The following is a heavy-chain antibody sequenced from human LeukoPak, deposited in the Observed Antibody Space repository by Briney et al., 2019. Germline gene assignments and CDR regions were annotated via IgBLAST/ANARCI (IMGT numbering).Heavy chain of an antibody. D-gene: IGHD3-3*01. CDR1: GGSISSGSYY. CDR3: ARQLRFLEWLLLPWFDP. Sequence: SETLSLTCTVSGGSISSGSYYWSWIRQPAGKGLEWIGRIYTSGSTNYNPSLKSRVTISVDTSKNQFSLKLSSVTAADTAVYYCARQLRFLEWLLLPWFDPWGQGTLVTVSS. CDR2: IYTSGST. V-gene: IGHV4-61*02. J-gene: IGHJ5*02.